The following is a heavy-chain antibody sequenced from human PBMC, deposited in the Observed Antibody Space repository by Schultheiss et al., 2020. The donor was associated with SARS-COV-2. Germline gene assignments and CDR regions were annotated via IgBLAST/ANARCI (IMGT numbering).Heavy chain of an antibody. J-gene: IGHJ4*02. CDR3: ARDEVTFYY. V-gene: IGHV3-23*01. D-gene: IGHD5-18*01. CDR2: ISGSGGST. Sequence: GGSLRLSCAASGFTVSSNYMSWVRQAPGKGLEWVSAISGSGGSTYYADSVKGRFTISRDNAKNSLYLQMNSLRAEDTAVYYCARDEVTFYYWGQGTLVTVSS. CDR1: GFTVSSNY.